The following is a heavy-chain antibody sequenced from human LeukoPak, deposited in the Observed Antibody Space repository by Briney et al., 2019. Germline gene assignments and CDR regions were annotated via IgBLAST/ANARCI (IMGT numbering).Heavy chain of an antibody. J-gene: IGHJ4*02. CDR3: ARYSSSSGAFDY. Sequence: SVTLSLTCTVSGASISSGDDYWSWIGQPPGKGLEWIGYIYYSGTTYYNPSLKSRVTISVDTSKNQFSLKVSSVTAADTAVYYCARYSSSSGAFDYWGQGTLVTVSS. CDR2: IYYSGTT. V-gene: IGHV4-30-4*01. CDR1: GASISSGDDY. D-gene: IGHD6-6*01.